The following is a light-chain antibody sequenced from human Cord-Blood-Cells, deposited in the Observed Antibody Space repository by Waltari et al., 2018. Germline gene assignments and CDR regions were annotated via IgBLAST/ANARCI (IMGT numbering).Light chain of an antibody. CDR1: KLGDKY. Sequence: SYELTQPPSVSVSPGQTASIPCSGDKLGDKYACWYQQKPGQSHVLVIYQDSKRPSGIPVRFSGSNSGNTATLTISGTQAMDEADYYCQAWDSSTVVFGGGTKLTVL. CDR2: QDS. J-gene: IGLJ2*01. V-gene: IGLV3-1*01. CDR3: QAWDSSTVV.